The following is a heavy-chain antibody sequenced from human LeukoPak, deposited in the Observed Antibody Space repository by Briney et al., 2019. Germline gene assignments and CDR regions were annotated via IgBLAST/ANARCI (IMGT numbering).Heavy chain of an antibody. CDR1: GGSFSGYY. V-gene: IGHV4-34*01. CDR3: ASLSIAARRNC. CDR2: INHSGST. Sequence: PSETLSLTCAVYGGSFSGYYWSWIRQPPGKGLEWIGEINHSGSTNYNPSLKSRVTISVDTSKNQFSLKLSSVTAADTAVYYCASLSIAARRNCWGQGTLVTVSS. J-gene: IGHJ4*02. D-gene: IGHD6-6*01.